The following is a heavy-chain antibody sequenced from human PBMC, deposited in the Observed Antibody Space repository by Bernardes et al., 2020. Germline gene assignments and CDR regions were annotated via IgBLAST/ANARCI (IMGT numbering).Heavy chain of an antibody. CDR2: ISYDGSNK. D-gene: IGHD2-21*01. Sequence: GGSLRLSCAASGFTFSSYGMHWVRQAPGKGLEWVAVISYDGSNKYYADSVKGRFTISRDNSKNTLYLQMNSLRAEDTAVYYCASVPGVVINDAFDIWGQGTMVTVSS. CDR1: GFTFSSYG. V-gene: IGHV3-30*03. J-gene: IGHJ3*02. CDR3: ASVPGVVINDAFDI.